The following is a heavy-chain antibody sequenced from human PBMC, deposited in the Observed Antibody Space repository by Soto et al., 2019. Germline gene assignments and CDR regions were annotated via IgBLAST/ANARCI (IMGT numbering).Heavy chain of an antibody. J-gene: IGHJ6*02. V-gene: IGHV3-23*01. CDR2: ISGSGGST. D-gene: IGHD2-15*01. Sequence: GGSLRLSCAASGFTFSSYAMSWVRQAPGKGLEWVSAISGSGGSTYYADSVKGRFTISRDNSKNTLYLQMNSLRAEDTAVYYCATIPVVVAATSYYYYGMDVWGQGTTVTVSS. CDR1: GFTFSSYA. CDR3: ATIPVVVAATSYYYYGMDV.